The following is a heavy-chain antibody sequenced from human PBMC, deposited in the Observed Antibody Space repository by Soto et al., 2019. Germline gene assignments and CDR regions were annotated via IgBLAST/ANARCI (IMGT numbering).Heavy chain of an antibody. D-gene: IGHD2-15*01. J-gene: IGHJ3*02. CDR1: GGSISSYY. CDR2: IYYSGTT. V-gene: IGHV4-59*08. CDR3: ARLRDLSGAPLYHAFDI. Sequence: SETLSLTCTVSGGSISSYYWSWIRQPPGKGLEYIAYIYYSGTTNYNPSLESRVTISVDTSKNQFSLKLRSVTATDTALYYCARLRDLSGAPLYHAFDIWGQGTMVTVSS.